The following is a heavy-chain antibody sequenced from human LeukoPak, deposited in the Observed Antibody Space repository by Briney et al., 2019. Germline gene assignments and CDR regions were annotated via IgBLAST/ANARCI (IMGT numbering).Heavy chain of an antibody. D-gene: IGHD6-19*01. CDR1: GGSFSGYY. CDR3: AREVYSSGWYGGNHFDY. Sequence: SETLSLTCAVYGGSFSGYYWSWIRQPPGKGLEWIGEINHSGSTNYNPSLKSRVTMSVDTSKNQFSLKLSSVTAADTAVYYCAREVYSSGWYGGNHFDYWGQGTLVTVSS. J-gene: IGHJ4*02. V-gene: IGHV4-34*01. CDR2: INHSGST.